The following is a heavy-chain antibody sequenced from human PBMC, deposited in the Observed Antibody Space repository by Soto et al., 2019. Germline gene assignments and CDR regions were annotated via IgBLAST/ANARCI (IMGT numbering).Heavy chain of an antibody. CDR2: IIPVPGII. Sequence: QVQLVQSGAEVKKPGSSVKVSCKASGGTFSIYTINWVRQAPGQGLEWMGRIIPVPGIINYAQKFQGRVTITADKSTSTAYMALSSLRSEDTAVYYCARSIVIGDAFDIWGQGTMVTVSS. CDR3: ARSIVIGDAFDI. V-gene: IGHV1-69*02. J-gene: IGHJ3*02. D-gene: IGHD2-21*01. CDR1: GGTFSIYT.